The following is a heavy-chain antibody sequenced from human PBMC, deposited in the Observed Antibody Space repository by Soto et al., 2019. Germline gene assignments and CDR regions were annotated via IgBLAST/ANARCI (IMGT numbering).Heavy chain of an antibody. Sequence: ASVKVSCKASGYSFTSYDIDWVRQAPGQRLEWMGWINAGNGNTKYSQKFQGRVTITRDTSASTAYMELSSLRSEDTAVYYCARLGGYYDILTGPRDYYGMDVWGQGTTVTVSS. V-gene: IGHV1-3*01. J-gene: IGHJ6*02. D-gene: IGHD3-9*01. CDR2: INAGNGNT. CDR3: ARLGGYYDILTGPRDYYGMDV. CDR1: GYSFTSYD.